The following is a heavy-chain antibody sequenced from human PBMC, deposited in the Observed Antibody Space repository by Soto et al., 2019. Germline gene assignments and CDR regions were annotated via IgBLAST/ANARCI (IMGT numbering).Heavy chain of an antibody. D-gene: IGHD2-2*02. J-gene: IGHJ4*02. CDR2: IKQDGSEK. V-gene: IGHV3-7*01. CDR3: ARVQTLYGLKFAY. CDR1: GFTFSSYW. Sequence: PGGSLRLSCAASGFTFSSYWMSWVRQAPGKGLEWVANIKQDGSEKYYVDSVKGRFTISRDNAKNSLYLQMNSLRAEDTAVYYCARVQTLYGLKFAYWGQGTLVTVSS.